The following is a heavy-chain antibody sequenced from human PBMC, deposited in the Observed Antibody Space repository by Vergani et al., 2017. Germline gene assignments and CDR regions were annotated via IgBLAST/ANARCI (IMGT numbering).Heavy chain of an antibody. V-gene: IGHV4-34*01. D-gene: IGHD5-12*01. J-gene: IGHJ4*02. Sequence: QVQLQQWGAGLLKPSETLSLTCAVYGGSFSGYYWSWIRQPPGKGLEWMGESNHSGSTNYNPSLKSRVTISVDTSKNQFSLKLSSVTAADTAVSYCARHKEKWLRLYYFDYWGQGTLVTVSS. CDR2: SNHSGST. CDR1: GGSFSGYY. CDR3: ARHKEKWLRLYYFDY.